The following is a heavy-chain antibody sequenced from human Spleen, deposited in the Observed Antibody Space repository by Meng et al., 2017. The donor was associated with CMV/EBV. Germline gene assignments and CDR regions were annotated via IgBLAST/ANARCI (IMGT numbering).Heavy chain of an antibody. CDR2: FDYSGST. Sequence: SETLSLTCVVSGGSIGTYYWSWIRQPPGKELEWIGNFDYSGSTSYNPSLQSRVTISVDTSKNQFSLRLRSVTAADTAMYYCARKSPYWYFDLWGRGTLVTVSS. J-gene: IGHJ2*01. V-gene: IGHV4-59*01. CDR1: GGSIGTYY. CDR3: ARKSPYWYFDL.